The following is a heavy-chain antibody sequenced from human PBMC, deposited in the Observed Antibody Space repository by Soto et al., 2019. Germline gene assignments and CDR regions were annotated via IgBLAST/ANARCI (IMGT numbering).Heavy chain of an antibody. Sequence: GGSLRLSCAASGFTFSSYSMNWVRQAPGKGLEWVSSISSSSSYIYYADSVKGRFTISRDNAKNSLYLQMNSLRAEDTAVYYCARYPDSSGYYYTFDYWGQGTLVTVSS. J-gene: IGHJ4*02. CDR2: ISSSSSYI. V-gene: IGHV3-21*01. D-gene: IGHD3-22*01. CDR1: GFTFSSYS. CDR3: ARYPDSSGYYYTFDY.